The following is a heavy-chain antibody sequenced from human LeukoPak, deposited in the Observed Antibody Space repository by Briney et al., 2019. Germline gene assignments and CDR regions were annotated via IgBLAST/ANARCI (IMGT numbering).Heavy chain of an antibody. Sequence: GGSLRLSCAASGFTLSSYGMTWVRQAPGKGLEWVSGNSGSGGSTYYADSVKGRFTISRDNSKNTLYLEMNSLRAEDTAVYYCAGRGGWYSLDYWGQGTLVTVSS. V-gene: IGHV3-23*01. J-gene: IGHJ4*02. CDR2: NSGSGGST. CDR3: AGRGGWYSLDY. D-gene: IGHD6-19*01. CDR1: GFTLSSYG.